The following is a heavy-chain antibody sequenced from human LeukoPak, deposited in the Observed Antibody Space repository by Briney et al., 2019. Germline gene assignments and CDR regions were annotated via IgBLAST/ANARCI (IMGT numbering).Heavy chain of an antibody. Sequence: ASVKVSCKASGYTFTTYGISWVRQGPGQGLEWMGWISAYNGNTKNAQKFQGRVTMTTDTSTSTAYMELRSLRSDDTAVYYCARDYGRQWDFDYWGQGTLVTVSS. J-gene: IGHJ4*02. V-gene: IGHV1-18*01. CDR1: GYTFTTYG. D-gene: IGHD3-10*01. CDR2: ISAYNGNT. CDR3: ARDYGRQWDFDY.